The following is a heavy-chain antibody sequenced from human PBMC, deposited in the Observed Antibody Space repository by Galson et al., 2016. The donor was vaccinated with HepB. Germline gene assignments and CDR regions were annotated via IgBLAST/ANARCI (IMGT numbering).Heavy chain of an antibody. Sequence: SLRLSCAASGFTFSSYAIHWVRQAPGKGLEYLSEITGNGAITYYADSVKGRSTISRDNSRNTLHLQMSSLTTEDTAVYYWVKDQGGTWGAFDIWGQGTLVTVSS. D-gene: IGHD3-16*01. V-gene: IGHV3-64D*06. CDR3: VKDQGGTWGAFDI. CDR1: GFTFSSYA. J-gene: IGHJ3*02. CDR2: ITGNGAIT.